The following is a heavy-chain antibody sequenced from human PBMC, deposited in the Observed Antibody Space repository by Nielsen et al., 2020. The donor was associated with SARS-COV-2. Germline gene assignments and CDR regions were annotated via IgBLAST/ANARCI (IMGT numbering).Heavy chain of an antibody. CDR1: GFTFSNSA. V-gene: IGHV3-23*01. CDR2: ISGSGDRT. J-gene: IGHJ4*02. Sequence: GGSLRLSCTASGFTFSNSAMSWVRQTSGKGLEWVSSISGSGDRTDYADSVKGRVIISRDNSKNTLYLQINSLRADDTAVYYCATQADGYKSPYDYWGQGALVTVSS. CDR3: ATQADGYKSPYDY. D-gene: IGHD3-10*01.